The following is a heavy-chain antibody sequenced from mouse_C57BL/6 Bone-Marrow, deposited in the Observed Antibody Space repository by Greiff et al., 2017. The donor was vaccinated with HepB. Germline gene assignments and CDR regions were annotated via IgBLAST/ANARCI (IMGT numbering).Heavy chain of an antibody. CDR3: AMGLWLRRYYFDY. CDR1: GYTFTSYG. Sequence: QVQLKESGAELARPGASVKLSCKASGYTFTSYGISWVKQRTGQGLEWIGEIYPRSGNTYYNEKFKGKATLTADKSSSTAYMELRSLTSEDSAVYFGAMGLWLRRYYFDYGGRGTTLTVSS. J-gene: IGHJ2*01. CDR2: IYPRSGNT. V-gene: IGHV1-81*01. D-gene: IGHD2-2*01.